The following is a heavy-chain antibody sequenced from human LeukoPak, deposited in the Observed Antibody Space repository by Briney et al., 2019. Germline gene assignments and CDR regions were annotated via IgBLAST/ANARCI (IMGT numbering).Heavy chain of an antibody. CDR1: GFTFSSYA. J-gene: IGHJ3*02. CDR3: ARDLEEAYCGGDCYSGAFDI. CDR2: SGSGDT. Sequence: SGGSLRLSCAASGFTFSSYAMGWVRQAPGKGLEWVSASGSGDTYYADSVKGRFTISRDNAKNSLYLQMNSLRAEDTAVYYCARDLEEAYCGGDCYSGAFDIWGQGTMVTVSS. V-gene: IGHV3-23*01. D-gene: IGHD2-21*02.